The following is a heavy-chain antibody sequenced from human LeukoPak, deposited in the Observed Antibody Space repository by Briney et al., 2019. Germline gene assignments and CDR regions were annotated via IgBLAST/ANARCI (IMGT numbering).Heavy chain of an antibody. CDR2: ISAYNGNT. Sequence: AASVKVSCKASGYTFTSYGISWVRQAPGQGLEWMGWISAYNGNTNYAQKPQGRVTMTTDTSTSTAYMELRSLRSDDTAVYYCARAELEGYYGSGSYLNCWGQGTLVTVSS. CDR1: GYTFTSYG. CDR3: ARAELEGYYGSGSYLNC. D-gene: IGHD3-10*01. J-gene: IGHJ4*02. V-gene: IGHV1-18*01.